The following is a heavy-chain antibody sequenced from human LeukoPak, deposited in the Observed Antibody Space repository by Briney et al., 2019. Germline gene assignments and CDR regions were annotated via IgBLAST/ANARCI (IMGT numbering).Heavy chain of an antibody. CDR2: ISSSSSYI. J-gene: IGHJ3*02. D-gene: IGHD6-19*01. CDR3: ARVVAVAGRAFDI. V-gene: IGHV3-21*01. Sequence: GGSLRLSCAASGFTFSSYSMNWARQAPGKGLEWVSSISSSSSYIYYADSVKGRFTISRDNAKSSLYLQMNSLRAEDTAMYYCARVVAVAGRAFDIWGLGTMVTVSS. CDR1: GFTFSSYS.